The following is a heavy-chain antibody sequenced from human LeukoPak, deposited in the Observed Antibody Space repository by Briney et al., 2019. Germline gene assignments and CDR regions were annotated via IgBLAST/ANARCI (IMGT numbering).Heavy chain of an antibody. J-gene: IGHJ6*03. Sequence: SETLSLTCTVSGGSISSYYWSWIRQPARKGLEWIGRIYTSGSTNYNPSLKSRVTMSVDTSKNQFSLKLSSVTAADTAVYYCARSYNWNYYYYYMDVWGKGTTVTVSS. D-gene: IGHD1-20*01. CDR2: IYTSGST. V-gene: IGHV4-4*07. CDR1: GGSISSYY. CDR3: ARSYNWNYYYYYMDV.